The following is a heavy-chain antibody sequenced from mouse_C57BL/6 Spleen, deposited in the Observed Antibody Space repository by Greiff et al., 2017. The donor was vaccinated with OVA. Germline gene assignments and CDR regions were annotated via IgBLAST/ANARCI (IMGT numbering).Heavy chain of an antibody. CDR1: GYAFTNYL. J-gene: IGHJ2*01. D-gene: IGHD4-1*01. CDR2: INPGSGGT. CDR3: ARSNWDFDY. Sequence: VQLQQSGAELVRPGTSVKVSCKASGYAFTNYLIEWVKQRPGQGLVWIGVINPGSGGTNYNEKFKGKATLTADKSSSTAYMQLSSLTSEDSAVYFCARSNWDFDYWGQGTTLTVSS. V-gene: IGHV1-54*01.